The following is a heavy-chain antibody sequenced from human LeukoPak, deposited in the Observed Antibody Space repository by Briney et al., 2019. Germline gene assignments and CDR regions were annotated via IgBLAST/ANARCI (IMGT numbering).Heavy chain of an antibody. CDR1: GGSISSYY. D-gene: IGHD2-21*02. J-gene: IGHJ4*02. V-gene: IGHV4-59*01. CDR3: ARGPYCGGDCHPFDY. CDR2: IYYSGST. Sequence: SETLSLTCTVSGGSISSYYWSWIRQPPGKGLEWIGYIYYSGSTNYNPSLKSRVTISVDTSKNQFSLKLSSVTAADTAVYYCARGPYCGGDCHPFDYWGQGTLVTVSS.